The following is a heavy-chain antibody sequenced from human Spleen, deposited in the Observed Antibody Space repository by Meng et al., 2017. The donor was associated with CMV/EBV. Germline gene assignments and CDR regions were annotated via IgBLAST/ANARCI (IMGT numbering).Heavy chain of an antibody. CDR3: ARGARAVTGTPYYYYGMDV. J-gene: IGHJ6*02. D-gene: IGHD6-19*01. V-gene: IGHV3-11*01. CDR2: ISSSGSAI. Sequence: GESLKSSCAASGFSFSDYYMSWIRQAPGKGLEWISYISSSGSAIYYADSVKGRFTISRDNANNSLYLQMNSLGAEDTAVYYCARGARAVTGTPYYYYGMDVWGQGTTVTVSS. CDR1: GFSFSDYY.